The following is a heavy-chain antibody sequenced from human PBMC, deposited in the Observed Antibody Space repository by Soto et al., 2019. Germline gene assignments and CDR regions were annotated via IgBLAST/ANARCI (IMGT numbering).Heavy chain of an antibody. J-gene: IGHJ4*02. CDR3: ASATVVAATCDF. CDR1: GFAFRSYN. Sequence: EVQLVESGGGLVKPGGSLTLSCAASGFAFRSYNMNWVRQAPGKGLEWVASISSGSSNIYYADSVKGRFTISRDNAKNSLFLQMDSLRAEDSAVYYCASATVVAATCDFWGQGTLVTVSS. CDR2: ISSGSSNI. D-gene: IGHD2-15*01. V-gene: IGHV3-21*01.